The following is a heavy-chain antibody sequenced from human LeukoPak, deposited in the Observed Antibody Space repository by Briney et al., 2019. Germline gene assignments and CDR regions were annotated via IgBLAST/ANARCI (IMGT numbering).Heavy chain of an antibody. D-gene: IGHD5-24*01. Sequence: PGGSLRLSCAASGLTVSRNAMSWVRQAPGKGLEFISVLYRDGSNADSVKGRFTLSRDDSKNMLHLQMNSLRAEDTAIYYCARDRYNYGRDFYYHGADVWGQGTTVIVSS. V-gene: IGHV3-53*01. CDR3: ARDRYNYGRDFYYHGADV. J-gene: IGHJ6*02. CDR1: GLTVSRNA. CDR2: LYRDGS.